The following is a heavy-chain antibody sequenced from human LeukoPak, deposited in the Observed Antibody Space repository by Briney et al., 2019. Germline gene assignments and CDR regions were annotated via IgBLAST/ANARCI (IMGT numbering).Heavy chain of an antibody. V-gene: IGHV1-69*05. D-gene: IGHD1-1*01. J-gene: IGHJ6*03. Sequence: SVKLSCKASGGTFRSYAMSWVRQAPGQGLEWMGGIIPIFGTANYAQKFQGRVTITTDESTSTAYMELSSLRSEDTAVYYCARAASTGTFDYYYYYMDVWGKGTTVTVSS. CDR2: IIPIFGTA. CDR3: ARAASTGTFDYYYYYMDV. CDR1: GGTFRSYA.